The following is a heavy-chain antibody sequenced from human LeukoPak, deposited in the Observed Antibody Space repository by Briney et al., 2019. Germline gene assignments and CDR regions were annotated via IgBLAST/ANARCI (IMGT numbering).Heavy chain of an antibody. CDR3: ARGRDIVATDLDY. Sequence: ASVKVSCKTSGYTFTSYDINWVRQATGQGLEWMGWMNPNSGNTGYAQKFQGRVTMTRNTSISTAYKELSSLRSEDTAVYYCARGRDIVATDLDYWGQGTLVTVSS. CDR1: GYTFTSYD. D-gene: IGHD5-12*01. CDR2: MNPNSGNT. V-gene: IGHV1-8*01. J-gene: IGHJ4*02.